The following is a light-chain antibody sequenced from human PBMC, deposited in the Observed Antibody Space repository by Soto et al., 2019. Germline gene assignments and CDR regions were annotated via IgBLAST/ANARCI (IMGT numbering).Light chain of an antibody. Sequence: EIVLTQSPGTLSLSPGERATLSYRASQSVSSSYLAWYQQKPGQAPRLLIYGASSRATGIPDRFSGSGSGTDFTLTISRLEPEDFAVYYCQQYDKSRTFGQGTKVEIK. CDR1: QSVSSSY. CDR2: GAS. J-gene: IGKJ1*01. V-gene: IGKV3-20*01. CDR3: QQYDKSRT.